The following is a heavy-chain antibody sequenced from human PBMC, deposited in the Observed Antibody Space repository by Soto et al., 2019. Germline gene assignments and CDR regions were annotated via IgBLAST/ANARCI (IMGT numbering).Heavy chain of an antibody. Sequence: GGSLRLSCAASGFTFRSFTLNWVRQAPGKGLEWVSTISSNSAYIYYTDALSGRFTISRDNAKNSLHLQMNSLRAEDTAVYYCTRDASRDSSARGWFDPWGPGTLVNVSS. D-gene: IGHD6-13*01. CDR1: GFTFRSFT. V-gene: IGHV3-21*01. CDR2: ISSNSAYI. J-gene: IGHJ5*02. CDR3: TRDASRDSSARGWFDP.